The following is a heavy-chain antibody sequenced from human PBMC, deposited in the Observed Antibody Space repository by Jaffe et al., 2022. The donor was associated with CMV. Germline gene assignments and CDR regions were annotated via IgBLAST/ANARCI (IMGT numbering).Heavy chain of an antibody. CDR1: GGSISSYY. D-gene: IGHD2-15*01. Sequence: QVQLQESGPGLVKPSETLSLTCTVSGGSISSYYWSWIRQPPGKGLEWIGYIYYSGSTNYNPSLKSRVTISVDTSKNQFSLKLSSVTAADTAVYYCARHPVVAAPPGLYYYYYYYMDVWGKGTTVTVSS. CDR3: ARHPVVAAPPGLYYYYYYYMDV. V-gene: IGHV4-59*08. CDR2: IYYSGST. J-gene: IGHJ6*03.